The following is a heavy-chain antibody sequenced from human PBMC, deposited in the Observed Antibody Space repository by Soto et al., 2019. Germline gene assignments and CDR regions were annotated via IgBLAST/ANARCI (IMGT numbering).Heavy chain of an antibody. CDR1: GFTFSNYG. D-gene: IGHD6-25*01. J-gene: IGHJ5*02. V-gene: IGHV3-30*18. CDR3: AKDLEQRRRYSWFDP. Sequence: QVQLVESGGGVVQPGRSLRLSCAASGFTFSNYGMHWVRQAPGKGLEWVAVISYDGSNKYNADSVKGRFTISRDNSKNTLYLQMNSLRAEDTAVYYCAKDLEQRRRYSWFDPWGQGTLVTVSS. CDR2: ISYDGSNK.